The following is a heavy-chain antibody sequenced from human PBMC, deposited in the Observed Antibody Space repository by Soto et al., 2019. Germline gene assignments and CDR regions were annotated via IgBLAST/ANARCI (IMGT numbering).Heavy chain of an antibody. CDR3: ARGGRITIFGVVIRARGGYYGMDV. D-gene: IGHD3-3*01. CDR1: GGSISSGPYY. CDR2: IYYTGST. J-gene: IGHJ6*02. V-gene: IGHV4-31*03. Sequence: QVQLQESGPGLVKPSQTLSLTCTVSGGSISSGPYYWNWIRQHPGKGLEWIGYIYYTGSTYYNPSLKSRVTISVDTSENQFSLKLSSVTAADTAMYYCARGGRITIFGVVIRARGGYYGMDVWGQGTTVTVSS.